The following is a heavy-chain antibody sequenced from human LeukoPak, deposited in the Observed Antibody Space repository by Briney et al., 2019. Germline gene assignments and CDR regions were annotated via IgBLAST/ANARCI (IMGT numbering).Heavy chain of an antibody. D-gene: IGHD2-2*01. CDR1: GDTFSIYG. Sequence: GASVKVSCKAVGDTFSIYGISWVRQAPGQGLEWMGWISAYNGNTNYAQKLQGRVTMTTDTSTSTAYMELRSLRSDDTAVYYCARESQGVVVGWGQGTLVTVSS. CDR2: ISAYNGNT. CDR3: ARESQGVVVG. V-gene: IGHV1-18*01. J-gene: IGHJ4*02.